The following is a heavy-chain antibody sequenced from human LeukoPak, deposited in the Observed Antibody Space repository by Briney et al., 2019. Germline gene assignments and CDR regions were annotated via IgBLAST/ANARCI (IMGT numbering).Heavy chain of an antibody. CDR3: TRGTAGAGPFDY. Sequence: ASVKVSCKASGYTFTGSYMHWVRQAPGQGLEWVGWINPNSGGTNYAQKFQGRVTMTRDTSINTAYMELSRLRSDDTAVYYCTRGTAGAGPFDYWGQGTLVTVSS. V-gene: IGHV1-2*02. D-gene: IGHD6-13*01. CDR1: GYTFTGSY. CDR2: INPNSGGT. J-gene: IGHJ4*02.